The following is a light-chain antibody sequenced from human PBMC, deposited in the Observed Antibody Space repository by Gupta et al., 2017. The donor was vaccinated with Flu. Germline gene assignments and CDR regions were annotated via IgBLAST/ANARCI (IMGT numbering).Light chain of an antibody. V-gene: IGKV3-20*01. CDR2: GAS. J-gene: IGKJ2*01. CDR3: QHYGSSPHT. CDR1: ESVSSRY. Sequence: EIVLTQFPGTLSLSPGERATLSCRANESVSSRYLAWYQQRPGQAPRLLIYGASSRATGIPDRFSGSGSGTDFTLTISRLEPEDFAVYSCQHYGSSPHTFGQGTKLEIE.